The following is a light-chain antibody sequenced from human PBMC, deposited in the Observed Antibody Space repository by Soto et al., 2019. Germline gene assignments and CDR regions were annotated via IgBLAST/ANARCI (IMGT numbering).Light chain of an antibody. CDR3: LQDHDDSWT. CDR2: AAS. CDR1: QGISSY. V-gene: IGKV1-9*01. J-gene: IGKJ1*01. Sequence: IHLTSAPSVLSASVGDRVPITCRASQGISSYLAWYQQKPGKAPKLLIYAASTLQSGVPSRFSGSGSGTEFTLTVSSLQPEDFATYYCLQDHDDSWTFGQGTKV.